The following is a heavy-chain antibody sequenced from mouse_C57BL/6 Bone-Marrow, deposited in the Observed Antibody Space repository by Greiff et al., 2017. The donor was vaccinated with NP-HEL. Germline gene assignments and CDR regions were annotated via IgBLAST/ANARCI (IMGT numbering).Heavy chain of an antibody. Sequence: QVQLQQSGAELVRPGASVTLSCKASGYTFTDYEMHWVKQTPVHGLEWIGAIDPETGGTAYNQKFKGKAILTADKSSSTAYMELRSLTSEDSAVYYCTREDGYDYDVGGFAYWGQGTLVTVSA. CDR3: TREDGYDYDVGGFAY. CDR2: IDPETGGT. CDR1: GYTFTDYE. V-gene: IGHV1-15*01. J-gene: IGHJ3*01. D-gene: IGHD2-4*01.